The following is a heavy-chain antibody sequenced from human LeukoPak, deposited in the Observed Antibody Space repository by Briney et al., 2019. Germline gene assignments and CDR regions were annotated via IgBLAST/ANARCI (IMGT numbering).Heavy chain of an antibody. D-gene: IGHD2-21*02. Sequence: SETLSLTCAVSRVSIIVNNWWSWVRQSPGKGLEWIADIYYDGRTNYNPSLNSRVTISLDKSKNSISLMLTSVTAADSAVYYCARGTGGGDSPNNRFDAWGQGTRVTVS. CDR2: IYYDGRT. CDR3: ARGTGGGDSPNNRFDA. J-gene: IGHJ5*02. CDR1: RVSIIVNNW. V-gene: IGHV4-4*02.